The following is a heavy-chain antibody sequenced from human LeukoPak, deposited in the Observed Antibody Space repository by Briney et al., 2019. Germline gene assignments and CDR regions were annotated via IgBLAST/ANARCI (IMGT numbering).Heavy chain of an antibody. CDR2: IYYSGST. CDR3: ARQGEAAAGIIPDY. D-gene: IGHD6-13*01. J-gene: IGHJ4*02. Sequence: SETLSLTCTVSGGSISSSSYYWGWIRQPPGKGLEWNGSIYYSGSTYYNPSLKSRVTISVDTSKNQFSLKLSSVTAADTAVYYCARQGEAAAGIIPDYWGQGTLVTVSS. V-gene: IGHV4-39*01. CDR1: GGSISSSSYY.